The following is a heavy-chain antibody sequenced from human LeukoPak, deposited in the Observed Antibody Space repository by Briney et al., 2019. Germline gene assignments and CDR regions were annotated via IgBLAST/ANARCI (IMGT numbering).Heavy chain of an antibody. CDR1: GGTFSSYA. CDR3: ARDPEVSTEGY. J-gene: IGHJ4*02. Sequence: SVKVSCKASGGTFSSYAISWVRQAPGQGLEWMGRIIPILGIANYAQKFQGRVTITADKSTSTAYMELSSLRSEDTAVYYCARDPEVSTEGYWGQGTLVTVSS. D-gene: IGHD1-26*01. CDR2: IIPILGIA. V-gene: IGHV1-69*04.